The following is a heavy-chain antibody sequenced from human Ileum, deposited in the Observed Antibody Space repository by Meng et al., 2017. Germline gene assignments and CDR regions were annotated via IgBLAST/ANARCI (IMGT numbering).Heavy chain of an antibody. CDR2: ISYDGSNK. CDR1: GFTFSSYA. CDR3: ASPPSEGDL. V-gene: IGHV3-30*04. D-gene: IGHD3-10*01. J-gene: IGHJ2*01. Sequence: QVPVVGSGGGVVQPGRSLRLSCAASGFTFSSYAMHWVRQAPGKGLEWVAVISYDGSNKYYADSVKGRFTISRDNSKNTLYLQMNSLRAEDTAVYYCASPPSEGDLWGRGTLVTVSS.